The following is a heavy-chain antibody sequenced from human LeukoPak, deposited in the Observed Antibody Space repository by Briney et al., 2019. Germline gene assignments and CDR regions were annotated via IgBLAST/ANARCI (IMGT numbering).Heavy chain of an antibody. J-gene: IGHJ4*02. Sequence: GGSLRLSCAASGFTFSTYSMNWVRQPPGKGLEWVSSISSSGSYRDYADSVKGRFTISRDNAKNSLYLQMDSLRAEDTAVYYCARATTYDILTGYFDYWGQGTLVTVSS. D-gene: IGHD3-9*01. V-gene: IGHV3-21*01. CDR3: ARATTYDILTGYFDY. CDR2: ISSSGSYR. CDR1: GFTFSTYS.